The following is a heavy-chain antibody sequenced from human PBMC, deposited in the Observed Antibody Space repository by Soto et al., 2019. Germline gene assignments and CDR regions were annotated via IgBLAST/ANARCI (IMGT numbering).Heavy chain of an antibody. CDR3: ARVKYSSSSYYYYYMDV. J-gene: IGHJ6*03. V-gene: IGHV4-59*01. CDR2: IYYSGST. Sequence: SETLSLTCTVSGGSISSYYWSWIRQPPGKGLEWIGYIYYSGSTNYNPSLKSRVTISVDTSKNQFSLKLSSVTAADTAVYYCARVKYSSSSYYYYYMDVWGKGTTVTVSS. D-gene: IGHD6-6*01. CDR1: GGSISSYY.